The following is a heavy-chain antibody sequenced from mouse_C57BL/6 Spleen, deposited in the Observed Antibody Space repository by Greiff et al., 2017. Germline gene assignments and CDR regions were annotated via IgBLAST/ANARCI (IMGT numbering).Heavy chain of an antibody. V-gene: IGHV5-9-1*02. Sequence: DVMLVESGEGLVKPGGSLKLSCAASGFTFSSYAMSWVRQTPEKRLEWVAYISSGGDYIYYADTVKGRFTISRDNARNTLYLQMSSLKSEDTAMYYCTRLYYDYDYFDYWGQGTTLTVSS. CDR1: GFTFSSYA. D-gene: IGHD2-4*01. CDR2: ISSGGDYI. CDR3: TRLYYDYDYFDY. J-gene: IGHJ2*01.